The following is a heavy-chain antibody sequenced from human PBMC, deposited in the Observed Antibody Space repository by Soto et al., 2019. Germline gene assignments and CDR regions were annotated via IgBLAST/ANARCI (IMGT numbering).Heavy chain of an antibody. CDR3: ARDKAYGLDV. J-gene: IGHJ6*02. V-gene: IGHV3-74*01. Sequence: EVQLVESGGGLVQPGGSLRLSCAASEFAFNTYWMHWVRQVPGKGLEWVSRINGVGITRTYADSVKGRFTISRDNAENILYLQMNSLRAEDTAVYYCARDKAYGLDVWGQGTTVTVSS. CDR2: INGVGITR. CDR1: EFAFNTYW.